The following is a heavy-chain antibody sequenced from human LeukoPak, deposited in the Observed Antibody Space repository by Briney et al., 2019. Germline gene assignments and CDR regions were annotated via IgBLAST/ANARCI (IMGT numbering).Heavy chain of an antibody. CDR2: INHTGGST. CDR3: ARDNSVGDNAWWFDP. CDR1: GYTFTSYY. D-gene: IGHD1-26*01. V-gene: IGHV1-46*01. J-gene: IGHJ5*02. Sequence: ASVKVSCTASGYTFTSYYMHWVRQAPGQGLEWMGLINHTGGSTGYAQKFQGRVTMTRDMSTSTDYMELSSLRSEDTAIYYCARDNSVGDNAWWFDPWGQGTLVTVSS.